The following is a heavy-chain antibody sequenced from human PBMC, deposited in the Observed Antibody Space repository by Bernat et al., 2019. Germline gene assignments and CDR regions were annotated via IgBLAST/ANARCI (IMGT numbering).Heavy chain of an antibody. CDR1: GFTFSSYW. Sequence: EVQLVESGGGLVQPGGSLRLSCAASGFTFSSYWMSWVRQAPGKGLEWVANIKQDGSEKYYVDSVKGRFTISRDNAKNSLYLQMNSLRAEDTAVYYCARENPGIAVAGCDYWGQGTLVTVSS. D-gene: IGHD6-19*01. J-gene: IGHJ4*02. V-gene: IGHV3-7*01. CDR3: ARENPGIAVAGCDY. CDR2: IKQDGSEK.